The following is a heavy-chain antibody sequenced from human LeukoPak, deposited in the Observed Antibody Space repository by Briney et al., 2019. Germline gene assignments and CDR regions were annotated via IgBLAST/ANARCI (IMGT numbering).Heavy chain of an antibody. CDR3: ARGHVPPPFDP. J-gene: IGHJ5*02. CDR2: IYYGGST. CDR1: GDSISCYY. V-gene: IGHV4-59*01. Sequence: SESVSLTCTVSGDSISCYYWSWLRQPPGKGLEWIGYIYYGGSTNYNPSLKSRVTISVDTSKNQFSLKLSSVTAADTAVYYCARGHVPPPFDPWGQGTLATVSS.